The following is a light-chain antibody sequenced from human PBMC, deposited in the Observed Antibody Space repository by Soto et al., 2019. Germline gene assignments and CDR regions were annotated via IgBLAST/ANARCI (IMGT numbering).Light chain of an antibody. V-gene: IGKV1-5*03. J-gene: IGKJ4*01. CDR2: KAS. CDR3: HQYHNYPVT. Sequence: DIQMTQSPSTLSASVGDRVTITCRASQSVSTCLAWYQQKPGKAPKLLIHKASTLETGVPSRFSGSGSGTDFTLTISSLQSDDFAAYSCHQYHNYPVTFGGGTKVEIK. CDR1: QSVSTC.